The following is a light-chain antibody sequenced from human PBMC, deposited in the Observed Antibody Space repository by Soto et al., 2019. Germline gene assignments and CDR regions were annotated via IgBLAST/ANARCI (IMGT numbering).Light chain of an antibody. Sequence: QSVLTQPASVSGSPGQSITISCTGTSSDVGGYNYVSWYQQHPGKAPKLMIYDVSNRPSGVSNRFSGSKPGNTASLTISGLQAEDEADYYCSSYTSSSTLSFGTGTKVTVL. CDR3: SSYTSSSTLS. CDR1: SSDVGGYNY. CDR2: DVS. J-gene: IGLJ1*01. V-gene: IGLV2-14*01.